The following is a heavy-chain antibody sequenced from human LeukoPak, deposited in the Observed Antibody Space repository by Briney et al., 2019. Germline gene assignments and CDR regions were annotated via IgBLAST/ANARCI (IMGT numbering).Heavy chain of an antibody. CDR2: IYYSGST. CDR1: GGSISSYY. Sequence: SETLSLTCTVSGGSISSYYWSWIRQPPGKGLEWIGYIYYSGSTNYNPSLKSRVTISVDTSKNQFPLELSSVTAADTAVYYCARLSTNHNRIAAAGNDYWGQGTLVTVSS. CDR3: ARLSTNHNRIAAAGNDY. D-gene: IGHD6-13*01. V-gene: IGHV4-59*01. J-gene: IGHJ4*02.